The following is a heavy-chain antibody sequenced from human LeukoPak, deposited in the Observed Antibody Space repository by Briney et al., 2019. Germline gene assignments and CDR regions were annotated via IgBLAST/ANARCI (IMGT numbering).Heavy chain of an antibody. J-gene: IGHJ4*02. CDR2: IYTSGST. D-gene: IGHD7-27*01. V-gene: IGHV4-61*02. CDR1: GGSISSGSYY. Sequence: SESLSLTCTVSGGSISSGSYYWSWIRQPAGKGLEWIGRIYTSGSTNYNPSLKSRVTISVDTSKNQFSLKLSSVTAADTAVYYCAGTLGYYFDYWGQGTLVTVSS. CDR3: AGTLGYYFDY.